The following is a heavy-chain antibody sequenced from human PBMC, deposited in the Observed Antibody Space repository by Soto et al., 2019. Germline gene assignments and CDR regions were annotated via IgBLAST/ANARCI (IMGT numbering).Heavy chain of an antibody. CDR2: INRDGSKK. CDR3: ARDVAPGSSSLYLDAFDI. J-gene: IGHJ3*02. V-gene: IGHV3-7*05. CDR1: GFTLSACW. D-gene: IGHD6-13*01. Sequence: EVHLEESGGDLVQPGGSLRLSCAASGFTLSACWMTWVRQAPGKGLEWVANINRDGSKKSYLDSVRGRFTISRDDVGNSVYLQMDSFRADDTALYYCARDVAPGSSSLYLDAFDIWVQGTMVTVSS.